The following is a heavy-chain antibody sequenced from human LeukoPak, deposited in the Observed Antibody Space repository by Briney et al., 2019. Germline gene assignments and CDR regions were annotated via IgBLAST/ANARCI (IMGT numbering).Heavy chain of an antibody. CDR3: AREGGFYRPLDY. J-gene: IGHJ4*02. D-gene: IGHD6-25*01. CDR2: VHLDGRT. CDR1: GGSMSSYY. Sequence: SETLSLTCTVSGGSMSSYYWSWIRQPPGKGLEWIGEVHLDGRTNFNPSLKSRLTMSVDLSENRVSLKLTSVTAADTAVYYCAREGGFYRPLDYSGQGTLVTVSS. V-gene: IGHV4-59*12.